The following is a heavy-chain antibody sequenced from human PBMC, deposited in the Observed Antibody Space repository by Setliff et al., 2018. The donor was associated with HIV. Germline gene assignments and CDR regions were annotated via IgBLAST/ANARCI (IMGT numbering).Heavy chain of an antibody. Sequence: ASVKVSCKASGDTFSSYAISWVRQAPGQGLEWMGGIIPIFGTANYAQKFQGRVTITADESTSTAYMELSSLRSEDTAVYYCARESFWSGYSPGGFDYWGQGTLVTVSS. CDR2: IIPIFGTA. V-gene: IGHV1-69*13. CDR3: ARESFWSGYSPGGFDY. CDR1: GDTFSSYA. D-gene: IGHD3-3*01. J-gene: IGHJ4*02.